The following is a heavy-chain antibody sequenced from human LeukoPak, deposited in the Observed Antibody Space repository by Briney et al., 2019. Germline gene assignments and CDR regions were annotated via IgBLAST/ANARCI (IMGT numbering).Heavy chain of an antibody. CDR2: IYISGST. CDR3: ARLYCSGGSCYQVDF. J-gene: IGHJ4*02. Sequence: SETLSLTCTVSGGSMSSYYWSWIRQPAGKGLEWIGRIYISGSTDYNPSLKSRVTISLDKSKNQFSLGLSSVTAADTAVYYCARLYCSGGSCYQVDFWGQGTLVTVSS. V-gene: IGHV4-4*07. CDR1: GGSMSSYY. D-gene: IGHD2-15*01.